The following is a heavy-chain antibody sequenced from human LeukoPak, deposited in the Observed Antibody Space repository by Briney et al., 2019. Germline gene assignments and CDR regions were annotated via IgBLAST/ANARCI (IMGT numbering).Heavy chain of an antibody. V-gene: IGHV3-7*01. D-gene: IGHD1-26*01. CDR2: IKQDGSEK. CDR1: GFTFSIYW. Sequence: GSLRLSCATSGFTFSIYWMSWVRQAPGKGLEWVANIKQDGSEKYYVDSVKGRFTVSRDNAKNSLYLQMNSLRVEDTSVYYCXXXXGLYSGTYRYQTAFEYWGQGSLLTVSS. J-gene: IGHJ4*02. CDR3: XXXXGLYSGTYRYQTAFEY.